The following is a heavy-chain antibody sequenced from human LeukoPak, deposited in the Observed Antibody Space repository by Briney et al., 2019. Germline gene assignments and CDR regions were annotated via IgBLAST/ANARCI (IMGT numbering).Heavy chain of an antibody. Sequence: ASVKVSCKASGYTFTNYGITWVRQAPGQGLEWVGWNSAYNVNTNYAQSLQGRVTMTTDTSTNTAYMELRSLRSDDTAVYYCARGVAARPTWGGDDYYYMDVWGKGTMVTVSS. CDR3: ARGVAARPTWGGDDYYYMDV. CDR2: NSAYNVNT. J-gene: IGHJ6*03. D-gene: IGHD6-6*01. CDR1: GYTFTNYG. V-gene: IGHV1-18*01.